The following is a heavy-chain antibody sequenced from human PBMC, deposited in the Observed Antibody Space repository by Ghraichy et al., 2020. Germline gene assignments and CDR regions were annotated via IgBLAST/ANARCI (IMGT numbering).Heavy chain of an antibody. D-gene: IGHD3-9*01. CDR1: GESFSGYY. V-gene: IGHV4-34*01. J-gene: IGHJ4*02. CDR3: ARVNFDWVSYADH. CDR2: INYGGTI. Sequence: SETLSLTCSVSGESFSGYYWSWIRQPPGKGLEWIGEINYGGTINYTPSPKSRVTISRDTSKNQFSLNLTSVTAADTAVYYCARVNFDWVSYADHWGQGILVTVSS.